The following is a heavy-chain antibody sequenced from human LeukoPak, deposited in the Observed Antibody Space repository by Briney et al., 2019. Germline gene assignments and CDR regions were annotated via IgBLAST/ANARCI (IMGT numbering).Heavy chain of an antibody. Sequence: SETLSLTCTVSGGSISSGGYYWSWIRQPPGKGLEWIGEINHSGSTNYNPSLKSRVTISVDTSKNQFSLKLSSVTAADTAVYYCARVRNDFWSGYPHYYYYYYGMDVWGQGTTVTVSS. D-gene: IGHD3-3*01. J-gene: IGHJ6*02. CDR2: INHSGST. CDR3: ARVRNDFWSGYPHYYYYYYGMDV. V-gene: IGHV4-39*07. CDR1: GGSISSGGYY.